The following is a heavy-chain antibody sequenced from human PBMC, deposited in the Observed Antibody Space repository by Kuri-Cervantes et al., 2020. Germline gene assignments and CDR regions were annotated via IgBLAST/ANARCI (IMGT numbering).Heavy chain of an antibody. Sequence: GESLKISCAASGFTFSSYWMHWVRQAPGKGLVWVSRINSDGSSTSYADSVKGRFTISRDNSKNTLYLQMNSLSAEDTAVYYCAKSGGSAPYYEYFQHWGQGTLVTVSS. CDR3: AKSGGSAPYYEYFQH. CDR1: GFTFSSYW. CDR2: INSDGSST. J-gene: IGHJ1*01. D-gene: IGHD1-26*01. V-gene: IGHV3-74*01.